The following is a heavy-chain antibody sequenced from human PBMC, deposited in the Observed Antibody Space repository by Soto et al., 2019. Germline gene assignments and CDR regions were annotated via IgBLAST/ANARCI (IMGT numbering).Heavy chain of an antibody. CDR1: IYSITDYW. D-gene: IGHD6-13*01. Sequence: EVQLVQSGAEVKKPGKSLKISCKAFIYSITDYWIGWVRQMPGKGLEWMGFIYPGDSDTRYSPSFQGQVTISADKSISTAYLQWSSLKASDSAIYFCASHTNSWYYFDHWGQGTVVTVSS. CDR2: IYPGDSDT. CDR3: ASHTNSWYYFDH. V-gene: IGHV5-51*01. J-gene: IGHJ4*02.